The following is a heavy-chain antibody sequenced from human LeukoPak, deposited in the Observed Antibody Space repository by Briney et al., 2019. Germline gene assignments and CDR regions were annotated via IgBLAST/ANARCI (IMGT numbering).Heavy chain of an antibody. CDR2: ISGSGGST. Sequence: PGGSLRLSCAASGFTFSSYAMSSVRQAPGQGLEWVSAISGSGGSTYYAGSVKGRFTISRDNSKNTLYLQMNSLRAEDTAVYYCATTGYSSGWYLDYWGQGTLVTVSS. CDR1: GFTFSSYA. V-gene: IGHV3-23*01. CDR3: ATTGYSSGWYLDY. J-gene: IGHJ4*02. D-gene: IGHD6-19*01.